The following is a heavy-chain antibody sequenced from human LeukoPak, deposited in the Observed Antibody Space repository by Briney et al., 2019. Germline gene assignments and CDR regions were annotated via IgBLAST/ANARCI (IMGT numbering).Heavy chain of an antibody. D-gene: IGHD3-10*01. V-gene: IGHV2-5*01. CDR3: AHSPWTFGELFTGYFDY. J-gene: IGHJ4*02. CDR2: IYWNDDK. Sequence: SGPTLVNPTQTLTLTCTFSGFSLSTSGVGVGWIRQPPGKALEWLALIYWNDDKRYSPSLKSRLTITKDTSKNQVVLTMTNMDPVDTATYYCAHSPWTFGELFTGYFDYWGQGTLVTVSS. CDR1: GFSLSTSGVG.